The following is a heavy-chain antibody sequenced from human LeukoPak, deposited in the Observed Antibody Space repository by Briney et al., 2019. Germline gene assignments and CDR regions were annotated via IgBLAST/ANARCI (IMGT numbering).Heavy chain of an antibody. D-gene: IGHD1-14*01. V-gene: IGHV3-66*01. CDR2: IYAGGST. CDR1: GVTFSSKY. CDR3: ATGNQPDYYNYYGMDV. J-gene: IGHJ6*02. Sequence: GGSLRLSCAASGVTFSSKYMTWVRQAPGKGLEWVSVIYAGGSTDYSEFVKGRFTISRDNSKNTLYLQMNSLRAEDTAVYYCATGNQPDYYNYYGMDVWGQGTTVTVSS.